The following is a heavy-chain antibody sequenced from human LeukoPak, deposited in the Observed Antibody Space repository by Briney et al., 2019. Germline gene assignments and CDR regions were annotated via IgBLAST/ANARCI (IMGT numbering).Heavy chain of an antibody. CDR3: ARSRNNDL. CDR2: INPTSGGT. D-gene: IGHD1-14*01. CDR1: GYTFTNSY. J-gene: IGHJ5*02. V-gene: IGHV1-2*02. Sequence: ASVKVSCKASGYTFTNSYIHWVRQAPGQGLEWMGSINPTSGGTNNARDFQGRVTLTRDTSISTTYMELSGLRSDDTAVYYCARSRNNDLWGQGTLVTVAS.